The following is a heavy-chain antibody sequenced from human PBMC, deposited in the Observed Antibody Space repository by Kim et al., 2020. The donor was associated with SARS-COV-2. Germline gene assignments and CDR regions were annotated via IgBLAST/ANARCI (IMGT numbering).Heavy chain of an antibody. Sequence: GGSTGCADSGKGRVTLSRDNAKNTLYLQLNSLRAEDTALYYCARGDVLSHYWGQGPLVTVSS. CDR3: ARGDVLSHY. CDR2: GGST. J-gene: IGHJ4*02. V-gene: IGHV3-20*03. D-gene: IGHD3-16*01.